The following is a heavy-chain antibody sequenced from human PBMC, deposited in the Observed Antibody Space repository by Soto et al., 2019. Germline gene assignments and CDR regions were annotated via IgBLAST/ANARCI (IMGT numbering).Heavy chain of an antibody. Sequence: GGSLRLSCAASGFTFSSYAMSWVRQAPGKGLEWVSAISSSGGSTDYADSVKGRFTISRDNSKNTLYLQMNSLRAEATAVYYCAKHPSSGWYLDPFDYWGQGTLVTVSS. J-gene: IGHJ4*02. CDR1: GFTFSSYA. CDR3: AKHPSSGWYLDPFDY. D-gene: IGHD6-19*01. V-gene: IGHV3-23*01. CDR2: ISSSGGST.